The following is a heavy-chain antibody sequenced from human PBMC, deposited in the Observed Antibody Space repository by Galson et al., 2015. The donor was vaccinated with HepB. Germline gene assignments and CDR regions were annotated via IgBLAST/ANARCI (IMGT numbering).Heavy chain of an antibody. Sequence: SVTVSCKASGYTFTSYGISWVRQAPGQGLEWMGWISAYNGNTNYAQKLQGRVTMTTDTSTSTAYMELRSLRSDDTAVYYCARDGERRADIVVVPAAIYYYYGMDVWGQGTTVTVSS. CDR3: ARDGERRADIVVVPAAIYYYYGMDV. CDR2: ISAYNGNT. V-gene: IGHV1-18*01. D-gene: IGHD2-2*01. CDR1: GYTFTSYG. J-gene: IGHJ6*02.